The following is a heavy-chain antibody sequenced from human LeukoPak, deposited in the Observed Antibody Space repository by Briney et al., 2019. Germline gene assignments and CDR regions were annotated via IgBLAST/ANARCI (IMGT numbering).Heavy chain of an antibody. Sequence: GGSLRLSCAASGFTFSSYGMHLVRQAPGKGLEWVTFIRYDGSNQYYGDSVKGRFTISRDNSKNTMYLQMNSLTAEDTAVYYCAKDANSGWSYSDYWGQGTLVTVSS. CDR2: IRYDGSNQ. D-gene: IGHD6-19*01. CDR3: AKDANSGWSYSDY. CDR1: GFTFSSYG. J-gene: IGHJ4*02. V-gene: IGHV3-30*02.